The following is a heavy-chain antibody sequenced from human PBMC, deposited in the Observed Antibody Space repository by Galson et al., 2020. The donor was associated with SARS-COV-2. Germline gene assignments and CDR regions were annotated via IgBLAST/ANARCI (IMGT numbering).Heavy chain of an antibody. V-gene: IGHV4-59*08. Sequence: ETSETLSLTCSVSRGSMASHYWSWIRQPPGKGLEWIGFIDYSGNTNYNSSLKIRVTISIDTSKNQFSLKLTSVTAADTAVYYCAKLAEGRRSSEDYWGQGTLVTVSS. D-gene: IGHD1-26*01. CDR2: IDYSGNT. J-gene: IGHJ4*02. CDR3: AKLAEGRRSSEDY. CDR1: RGSMASHY.